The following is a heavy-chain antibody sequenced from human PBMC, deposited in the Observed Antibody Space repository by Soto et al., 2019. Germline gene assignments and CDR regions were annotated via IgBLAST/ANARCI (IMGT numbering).Heavy chain of an antibody. Sequence: QVQLLESGPGLVKPSQTLSLICNVSGASISSGGYYWGWIRQRPGGGLEWLGFIYYSGISHYNPSLKSRATLSVDTSNNQFSLKHISVTAADTAVYYCARTEWIQLRFDYWGQGALVTVS. D-gene: IGHD5-18*01. V-gene: IGHV4-31*03. CDR3: ARTEWIQLRFDY. CDR1: GASISSGGYY. CDR2: IYYSGIS. J-gene: IGHJ4*02.